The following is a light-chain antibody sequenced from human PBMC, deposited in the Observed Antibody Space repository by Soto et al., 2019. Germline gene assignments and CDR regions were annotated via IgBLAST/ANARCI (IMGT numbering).Light chain of an antibody. V-gene: IGKV1-39*01. Sequence: DIQMTQSPSSLSASVGDRVTVTCRASQSITTYLNWYQQKPGKAPKLLMYAASSLQSGVPSRFSGSGSGTEFTLTITSLQPEDFATYICQQSYGSPWTVGQGTKVEIK. CDR2: AAS. J-gene: IGKJ1*01. CDR3: QQSYGSPWT. CDR1: QSITTY.